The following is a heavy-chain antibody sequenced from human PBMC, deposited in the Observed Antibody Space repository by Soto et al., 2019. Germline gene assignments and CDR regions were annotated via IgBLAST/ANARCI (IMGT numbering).Heavy chain of an antibody. Sequence: RASVKVSCKASGYTFTSYAMHWVRQAPGQRLEGMGWINAGNGNTKYSQKFQGRVTITRDTAASTAYMELSSLRSEYTALYYCARDQYYGSGSYPYYYYYGMEVWGQGTTVIVSA. J-gene: IGHJ6*01. V-gene: IGHV1-3*01. CDR1: GYTFTSYA. D-gene: IGHD3-10*01. CDR3: ARDQYYGSGSYPYYYYYGMEV. CDR2: INAGNGNT.